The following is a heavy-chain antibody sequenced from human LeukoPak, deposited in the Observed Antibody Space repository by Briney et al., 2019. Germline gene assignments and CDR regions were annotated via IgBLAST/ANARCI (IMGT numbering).Heavy chain of an antibody. Sequence: GGSLRLSCAASGFTFTNAWMNWVRQAPGKGLEWVSSISSSSSYIYYADSVKGRFTISRDNAKNSLYLQMNSLRAEDTAVYYCARGDDILTGYYMVDYWGQGTLVTVSS. D-gene: IGHD3-9*01. CDR2: ISSSSSYI. CDR3: ARGDDILTGYYMVDY. V-gene: IGHV3-21*01. CDR1: GFTFTNAW. J-gene: IGHJ4*02.